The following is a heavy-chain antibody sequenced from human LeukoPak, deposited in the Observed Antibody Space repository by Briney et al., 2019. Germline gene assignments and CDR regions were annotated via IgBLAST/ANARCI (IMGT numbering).Heavy chain of an antibody. CDR3: ASLGDYYDSSGLNYFDY. D-gene: IGHD3-22*01. CDR1: GYNLNTYH. Sequence: ASVRVSCKASGYNLNTYHMHWVRQAPGQGLEWMGWVNPNSGGTDYAQKFQGRVTMTRDTSISTAYMELSRLRSDDTAVYYCASLGDYYDSSGLNYFDYWGQGTLDPVSS. J-gene: IGHJ4*02. CDR2: VNPNSGGT. V-gene: IGHV1-2*02.